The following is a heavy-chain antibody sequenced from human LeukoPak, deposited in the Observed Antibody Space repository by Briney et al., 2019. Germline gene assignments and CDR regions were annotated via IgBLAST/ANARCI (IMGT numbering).Heavy chain of an antibody. V-gene: IGHV1-8*01. J-gene: IGHJ4*02. D-gene: IGHD4-23*01. CDR2: MNPISGNT. CDR1: GYTFTSYD. Sequence: ASVKVSCKASGYTFTSYDISWVRQATGQGLEWMGWMNPISGNTGYAQKFQGRVTMTRSTSISTAYMELSSLRSEDTAVYYCARQDYGGNLNAWYFDYWGQGTLVTVSS. CDR3: ARQDYGGNLNAWYFDY.